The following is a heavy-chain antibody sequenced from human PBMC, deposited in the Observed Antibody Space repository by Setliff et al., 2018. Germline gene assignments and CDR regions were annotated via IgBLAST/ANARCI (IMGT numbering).Heavy chain of an antibody. Sequence: GESLKISCKGSGYRFTSNWVAWVRQMPGKGLEWMGIVFPADSDTRYSPSFQGQVTISADKSINTAYLQWRSLKASDTAVYYCARRGGDYNFWSGYSGTYYMDVWGKGTTVTVSS. J-gene: IGHJ6*03. CDR2: VFPADSDT. CDR1: GYRFTSNW. V-gene: IGHV5-51*01. CDR3: ARRGGDYNFWSGYSGTYYMDV. D-gene: IGHD3-3*01.